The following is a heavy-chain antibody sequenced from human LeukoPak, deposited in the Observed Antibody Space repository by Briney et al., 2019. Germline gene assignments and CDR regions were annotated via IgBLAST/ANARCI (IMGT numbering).Heavy chain of an antibody. CDR2: ISAYNGNR. CDR1: GYSFGDYG. Sequence: AAVNVSCQASGYSFGDYGFSWVRQAPGHGIEWSGWISAYNGNRNYAQKVEGRVTMTTDTSTSTAYLELRGLRPDDTAVYYCARDDSGAKVDIDYWGQGALLIVSS. D-gene: IGHD5-12*01. J-gene: IGHJ4*02. CDR3: ARDDSGAKVDIDY. V-gene: IGHV1-18*01.